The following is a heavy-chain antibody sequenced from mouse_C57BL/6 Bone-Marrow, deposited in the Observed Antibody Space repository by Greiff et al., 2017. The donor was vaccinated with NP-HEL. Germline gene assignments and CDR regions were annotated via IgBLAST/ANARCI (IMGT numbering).Heavy chain of an antibody. V-gene: IGHV5-16*01. J-gene: IGHJ4*01. CDR3: ARGGDGTYAMDY. CDR2: INYDGSST. Sequence: DVQLQESEGGLVQPGSSMKLSCTASGFTFSDYYMAWVRQVPEKGLEWVANINYDGSSTYYLDSLKSRFIISRDNAKNILYLQMSSLKSEDTATYYCARGGDGTYAMDYWGQGTSVTVSS. CDR1: GFTFSDYY. D-gene: IGHD2-1*01.